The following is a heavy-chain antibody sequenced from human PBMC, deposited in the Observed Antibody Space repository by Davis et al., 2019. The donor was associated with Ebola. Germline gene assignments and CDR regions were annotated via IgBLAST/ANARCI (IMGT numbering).Heavy chain of an antibody. Sequence: HSQTLSLTCAISGDSVSTAGWNWIRQSPSRGLEWLGRTYYKSKWYNHYAASVKSRTTINADTSKNEFSLQLNSVTPEDTAVYYCARGWLRTGLDIWGQGTMVIVSS. D-gene: IGHD5-24*01. J-gene: IGHJ3*02. CDR3: ARGWLRTGLDI. CDR1: GDSVSTAG. CDR2: TYYKSKWYN. V-gene: IGHV6-1*01.